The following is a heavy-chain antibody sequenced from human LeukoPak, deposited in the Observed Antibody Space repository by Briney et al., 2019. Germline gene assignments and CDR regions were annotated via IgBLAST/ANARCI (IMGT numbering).Heavy chain of an antibody. CDR2: INHSGST. D-gene: IGHD5-18*01. CDR1: GGSFTGYY. J-gene: IGHJ5*02. V-gene: IGHV4-34*01. Sequence: SETLSLTCAVYGGSFTGYYWSWIRQPPGKGLDCIGEINHSGSTNYNPSLKSRVTISIDTSKNQFSLKLSSVTAADTAVYYCARARRGFNYRGFCFGRWGPVTLVTVSS. CDR3: ARARRGFNYRGFCFGR.